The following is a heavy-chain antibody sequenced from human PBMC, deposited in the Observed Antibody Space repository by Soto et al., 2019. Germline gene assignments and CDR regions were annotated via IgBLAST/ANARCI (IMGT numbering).Heavy chain of an antibody. D-gene: IGHD2-2*01. CDR2: ISYDGSNK. Sequence: QSGGSLRLSCAASGFTFSSYAMHWVRQAPGKGLEWVAVISYDGSNKYYADSVKGRFTISRDNSKNTLYLQMNSLRAEDTAVYYCAKDRDQRKIYYFDYWGQGTLVTVSS. V-gene: IGHV3-30-3*01. J-gene: IGHJ4*02. CDR3: AKDRDQRKIYYFDY. CDR1: GFTFSSYA.